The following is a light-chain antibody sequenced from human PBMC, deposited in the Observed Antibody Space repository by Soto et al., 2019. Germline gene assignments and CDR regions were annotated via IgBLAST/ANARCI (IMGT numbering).Light chain of an antibody. CDR2: DAS. J-gene: IGKJ2*01. CDR1: QSVSSY. V-gene: IGKV3-11*01. Sequence: EIVLTQSPATLSLSPGERATLSCRASQSVSSYLAWYQQKPGQAPRLLIYDASNRATGIPARFSGSGSGTDFTLTISILEPEDFAVYYCQQPQRTFGQGTKLEIK. CDR3: QQPQRT.